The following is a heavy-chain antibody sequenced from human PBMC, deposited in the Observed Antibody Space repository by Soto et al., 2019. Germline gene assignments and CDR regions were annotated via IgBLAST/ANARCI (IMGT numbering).Heavy chain of an antibody. CDR3: AKGAVAPWGYFDY. D-gene: IGHD3-16*01. J-gene: IGHJ4*02. CDR2: ISGSGGST. CDR1: GFTFSSYA. Sequence: EVQLLESGGGLVQPGGSLRLSCAASGFTFSSYAMSWVRQAPGKGLEWVSAISGSGGSTYYADSVKGRFTISRDNSKNTLYLQMNSLGAEDPAVYYCAKGAVAPWGYFDYRGQGTLVTVSS. V-gene: IGHV3-23*01.